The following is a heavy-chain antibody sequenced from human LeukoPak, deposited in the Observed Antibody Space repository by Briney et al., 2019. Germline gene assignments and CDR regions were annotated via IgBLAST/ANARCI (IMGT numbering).Heavy chain of an antibody. D-gene: IGHD5-12*01. CDR1: GFTFSSYR. V-gene: IGHV3-21*01. Sequence: GGSLRLSCAASGFTFSSYRMSWVRQAPGKGLEWVSSITSRSSHIYYADSVRGRFTISRDNAEKSLYLQMNSLRAEDTAVYYCARAGGIESAFDWGQGTLVTVSS. CDR2: ITSRSSHI. CDR3: ARAGGIESAFD. J-gene: IGHJ4*02.